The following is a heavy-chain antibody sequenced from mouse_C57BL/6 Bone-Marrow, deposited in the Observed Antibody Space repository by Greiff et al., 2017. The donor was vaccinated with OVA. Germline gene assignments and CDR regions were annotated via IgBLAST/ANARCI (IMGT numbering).Heavy chain of an antibody. CDR1: GYAFSSSW. D-gene: IGHD1-1*02. CDR2: IYPGDGDT. CDR3: AEGVMGYPYWYFDV. V-gene: IGHV1-82*01. J-gene: IGHJ1*03. Sequence: QVQLQQSGPELVKPGASVKISCKASGYAFSSSWMNWVKQRPGKGLEWIGRIYPGDGDTNYNGKFKGKATLTADKSSSTAYMQLSSLTSEDSAVYFCAEGVMGYPYWYFDVWGTGTTVTVSS.